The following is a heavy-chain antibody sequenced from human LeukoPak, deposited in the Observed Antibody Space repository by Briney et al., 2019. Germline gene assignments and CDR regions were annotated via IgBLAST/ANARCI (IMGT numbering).Heavy chain of an antibody. CDR2: IYTSGST. V-gene: IGHV4-4*07. J-gene: IGHJ4*02. CDR3: ARSGEMATISSNRV. Sequence: SETLSLTCTVSGGSISSYYWSWIRQPAGKGLEWIGRIYTSGSTNYNPSLKSRVTISVDTSKNQLSLKLSSVTAADTAVYYCARSGEMATISSNRVWGQGTLVTVSS. CDR1: GGSISSYY. D-gene: IGHD5-24*01.